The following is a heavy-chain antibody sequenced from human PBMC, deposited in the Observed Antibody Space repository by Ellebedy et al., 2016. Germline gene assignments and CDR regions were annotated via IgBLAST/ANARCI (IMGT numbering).Heavy chain of an antibody. D-gene: IGHD3-10*01. V-gene: IGHV3-23*01. CDR1: GFTFSSQT. Sequence: GGFLRLSCAASGFTFSSQTMSWVRQASGKGPEWVSSINNNGDGTFYADSVKGRFTISRDNSKNRLYLQMSSLKVEDTATYYCANVGGSGTYYNGYWGQGTLVTVSS. CDR2: INNNGDGT. J-gene: IGHJ4*02. CDR3: ANVGGSGTYYNGY.